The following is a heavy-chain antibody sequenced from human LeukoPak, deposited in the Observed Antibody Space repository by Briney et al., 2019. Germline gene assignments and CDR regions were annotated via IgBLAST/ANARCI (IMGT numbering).Heavy chain of an antibody. Sequence: GGSLRLSCAAPGFTFSSYSVNWVRQAPGKGLEWVANIKQDGSEKYYVDSVKGRFTISRDNAKNSLYLQMNSLRAEDTAVYYCARDRNFDWLLFDYWGQGTLVTVSS. D-gene: IGHD3-9*01. J-gene: IGHJ4*02. V-gene: IGHV3-7*03. CDR1: GFTFSSYS. CDR3: ARDRNFDWLLFDY. CDR2: IKQDGSEK.